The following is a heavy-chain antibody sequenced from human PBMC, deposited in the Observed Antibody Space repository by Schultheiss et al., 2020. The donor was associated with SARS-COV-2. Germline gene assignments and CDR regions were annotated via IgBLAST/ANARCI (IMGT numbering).Heavy chain of an antibody. CDR3: ARSYYDFWSGYRVGGYFDY. Sequence: SETLSLTCTVSGGSISSYYWSWIRQPPGKGLEWIGEINHSGSINYNPSLKSRVTISVDTSKNQFSLKLSSVTAADTAVYYCARSYYDFWSGYRVGGYFDYWGQGTLVTVSS. V-gene: IGHV4-34*01. CDR2: INHSGSI. D-gene: IGHD3-3*01. J-gene: IGHJ4*02. CDR1: GGSISSYY.